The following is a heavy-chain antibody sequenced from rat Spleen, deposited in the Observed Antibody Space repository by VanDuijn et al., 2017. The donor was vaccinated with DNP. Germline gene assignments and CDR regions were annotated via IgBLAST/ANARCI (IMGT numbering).Heavy chain of an antibody. V-gene: IGHV5-25*01. CDR1: GFTFKNHD. CDR2: INTGGDSA. J-gene: IGHJ2*01. CDR3: ATRGYYGLAYYFHY. Sequence: EVHLVESGGGLVQPGRSLKLSCAASGFTFKNHDMAWVRQAPTRGLEWVASINTGGDSAYYRDSLKGRFTISRDNAKSTLYLQMDSLRSEDTATYYCATRGYYGLAYYFHYWGQGVMVTVSS. D-gene: IGHD1-6*01.